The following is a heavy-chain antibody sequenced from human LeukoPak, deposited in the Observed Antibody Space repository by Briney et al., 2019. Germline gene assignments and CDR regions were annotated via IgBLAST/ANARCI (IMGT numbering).Heavy chain of an antibody. CDR1: GYTLTELS. CDR3: ARATSNWFDP. CDR2: FDPEDGET. Sequence: ASVKVSCKVSGYTLTELSMHWVRQAPGKGLEWMGGFDPEDGETIYAQKFQGRVTMTEDTSTSTAYMELRSLRSDDTAVYYCARATSNWFDPWGQGTLVTVSA. J-gene: IGHJ5*02. V-gene: IGHV1-24*01.